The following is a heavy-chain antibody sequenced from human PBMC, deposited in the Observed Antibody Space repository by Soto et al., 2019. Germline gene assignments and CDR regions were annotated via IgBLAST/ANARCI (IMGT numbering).Heavy chain of an antibody. J-gene: IGHJ4*02. Sequence: EVQLVESGGGLVQPGRSLRLSCAASGFTFDDYAMHWVRQAPGKGLEWVSGISWNSGSIGYADSVKGRFTISRDNAKNSLYLQMNSLRAEDTALYYCAKDINSYGDQLFDYWGQGTLVTVSS. CDR2: ISWNSGSI. V-gene: IGHV3-9*01. D-gene: IGHD4-17*01. CDR3: AKDINSYGDQLFDY. CDR1: GFTFDDYA.